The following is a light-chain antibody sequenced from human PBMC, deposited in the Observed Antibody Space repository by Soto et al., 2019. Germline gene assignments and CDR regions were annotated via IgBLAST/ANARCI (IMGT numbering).Light chain of an antibody. J-gene: IGKJ1*01. Sequence: EIVLTQSPGTLSLSPGERATLSCRASQSGSNTYLAWHQQKRGQAPRLLIYGASSRATGIPDRFSGSGSGTDFTLTISSLQSEDFAVYYCQQYNNWPPWTFGQGTKVEIK. CDR3: QQYNNWPPWT. CDR1: QSGSNTY. CDR2: GAS. V-gene: IGKV3-20*01.